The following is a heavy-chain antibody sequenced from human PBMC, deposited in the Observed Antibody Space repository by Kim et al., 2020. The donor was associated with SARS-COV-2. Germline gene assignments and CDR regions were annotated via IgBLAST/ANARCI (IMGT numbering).Heavy chain of an antibody. J-gene: IGHJ4*02. D-gene: IGHD1-26*01. Sequence: ASVKVSCKGSGYTFTGYYDHWVRQAPGQGLEWMGRINPNSAATDYAQRFQGRVTMTSDTSISTAYMELSSLRSDDTAFYYCARDTSERELPRLEYWGQGT. V-gene: IGHV1-2*06. CDR2: INPNSAAT. CDR3: ARDTSERELPRLEY. CDR1: GYTFTGYY.